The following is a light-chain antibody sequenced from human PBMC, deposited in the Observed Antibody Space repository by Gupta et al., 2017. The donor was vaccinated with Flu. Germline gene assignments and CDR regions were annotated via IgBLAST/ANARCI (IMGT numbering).Light chain of an antibody. J-gene: IGLJ3*02. CDR2: EVS. CDR3: SSYTSSSTLM. Sequence: SITISCTGTSSDVGGYNYVSWYQQHPGKAPKLMIYEVSNRPSGVSNRFSGSKSGNTASLTISGLQAEDEADYYCSSYTSSSTLMFGGGTKLTVL. V-gene: IGLV2-14*01. CDR1: SSDVGGYNY.